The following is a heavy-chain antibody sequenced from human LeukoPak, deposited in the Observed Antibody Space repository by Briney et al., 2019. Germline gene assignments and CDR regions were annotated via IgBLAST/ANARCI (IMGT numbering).Heavy chain of an antibody. D-gene: IGHD3-22*01. V-gene: IGHV1-24*01. CDR2: FDPEDGET. J-gene: IGHJ4*02. CDR1: GYTLTELS. Sequence: ASGKVSCKVSGYTLTELSMHWVRQPPGKGHELMGGFDPEDGETIYAQKFQGRVTMTEDTSTDTADMELSSLRSEDTAVYYCATGDYYDSSGYYYFHWGQGTLVTVSS. CDR3: ATGDYYDSSGYYYFH.